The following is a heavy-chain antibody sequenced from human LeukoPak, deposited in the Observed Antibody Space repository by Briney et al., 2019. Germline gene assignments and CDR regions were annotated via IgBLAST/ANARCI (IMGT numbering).Heavy chain of an antibody. CDR2: ITSSSSVI. Sequence: GGSLRLSCAASGFTFSSYGMSWVRQAPGKGLEWISFITSSSSVIYYADSVKGRFTISRDNAKKSLYLQMNSLRAEDTAVYYCARDRGDDYFDYWGQGTLVTVSS. V-gene: IGHV3-48*01. D-gene: IGHD4-17*01. CDR3: ARDRGDDYFDY. J-gene: IGHJ4*02. CDR1: GFTFSSYG.